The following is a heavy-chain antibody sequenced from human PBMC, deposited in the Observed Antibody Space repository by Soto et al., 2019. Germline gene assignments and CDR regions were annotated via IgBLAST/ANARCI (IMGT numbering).Heavy chain of an antibody. CDR1: GGTFSSNA. Sequence: GASVKVSCKASGGTFSSNAISWVRQAPGQGLEWMGGIIPIFGTANYAQKFQGRVTITADESTSTAYMELSSLRSEDTAVYYCARPKGDSSSWFWFDPWGQGTLVTVSS. CDR3: ARPKGDSSSWFWFDP. J-gene: IGHJ5*02. D-gene: IGHD6-13*01. CDR2: IIPIFGTA. V-gene: IGHV1-69*13.